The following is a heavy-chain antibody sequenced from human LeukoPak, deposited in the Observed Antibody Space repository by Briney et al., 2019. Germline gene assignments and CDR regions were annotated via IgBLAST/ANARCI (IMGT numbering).Heavy chain of an antibody. CDR3: ARDLHGGGDS. J-gene: IGHJ4*02. D-gene: IGHD4-23*01. CDR2: IYGGDDT. V-gene: IGHV3-53*01. Sequence: GGSLRLSCAASGFTVRSNYMNWVRQAPGKGLEWVSVIYGGDDTYYAASVKGRFTISRDNSRNTLYLQMNSLRAEDTAVYYCARDLHGGGDSWGQGTLVTVS. CDR1: GFTVRSNY.